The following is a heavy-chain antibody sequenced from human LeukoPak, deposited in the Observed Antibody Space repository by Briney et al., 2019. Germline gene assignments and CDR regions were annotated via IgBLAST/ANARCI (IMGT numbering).Heavy chain of an antibody. V-gene: IGHV4-4*07. CDR1: GGSISSYY. CDR2: IYTSGST. CDR3: ARDGVIAAAGLAY. Sequence: PSETLSLTSTVSGGSISSYYWSWIRQPAGKGLEWIGRIYTSGSTNYNPSLKSRVTISVDPSKNPFSLKLSSVTAADTAVYYCARDGVIAAAGLAYWGQGTLVTVSS. J-gene: IGHJ4*02. D-gene: IGHD6-13*01.